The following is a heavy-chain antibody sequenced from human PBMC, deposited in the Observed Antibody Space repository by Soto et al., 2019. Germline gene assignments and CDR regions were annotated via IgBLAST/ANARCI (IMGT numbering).Heavy chain of an antibody. J-gene: IGHJ3*02. D-gene: IGHD3-16*01. Sequence: GASVKVSCKASGGTLSAYGISCLRQAPGQGLEWMGGIIPIFGTPTYAQKSQGRVTFTADESTSTVYMELNSLKSDDTALYYCAREKFTAAWGAFHIWGQGTMVTVSS. CDR1: GGTLSAYG. CDR2: IIPIFGTP. CDR3: AREKFTAAWGAFHI. V-gene: IGHV1-69*13.